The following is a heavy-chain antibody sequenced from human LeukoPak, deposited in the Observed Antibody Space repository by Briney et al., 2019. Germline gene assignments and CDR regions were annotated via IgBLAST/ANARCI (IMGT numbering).Heavy chain of an antibody. CDR2: IYYSGST. J-gene: IGHJ4*02. CDR3: ARDRRAAAAGLDY. V-gene: IGHV4-61*01. D-gene: IGHD6-13*01. CDR1: GGSVSSGSYY. Sequence: PSETLSLTCTVSGGSVSSGSYYWSWIRQPPGKGLEWIGHIYYSGSTNYNPSLKSRVTISKDTSKTQFSLKLSSVTAADTAVYYCARDRRAAAAGLDYWGQGTLVTVSS.